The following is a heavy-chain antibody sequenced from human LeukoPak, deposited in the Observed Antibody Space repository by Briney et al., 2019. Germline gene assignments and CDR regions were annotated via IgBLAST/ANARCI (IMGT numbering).Heavy chain of an antibody. CDR2: VYSSGST. CDR1: GGSISSGSYY. CDR3: ARDLDFWSGYPQLDY. J-gene: IGHJ4*02. Sequence: SETLSLTCTVSGGSISSGSYYWSWIRQPAGTGLEWIGRVYSSGSTDYNPSLKSRVTISVDTSKNQFSLKLSSVTAADTAVYYCARDLDFWSGYPQLDYWGQGTLVTVSS. V-gene: IGHV4-61*02. D-gene: IGHD3-3*01.